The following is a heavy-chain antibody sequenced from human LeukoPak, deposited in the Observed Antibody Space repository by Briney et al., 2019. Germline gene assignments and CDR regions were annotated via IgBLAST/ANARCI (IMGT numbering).Heavy chain of an antibody. J-gene: IGHJ4*02. Sequence: PGRSLRLSCAASGFTFSRYAMHWVRQAPGKGLEWVAFIRYDGSNKYYADSVKGRFTISRDNSKNTLYLQMNSPRAEDTAVYYCAKDPSFRPGYFDYWGQGTLVTVSS. CDR2: IRYDGSNK. V-gene: IGHV3-30*02. CDR1: GFTFSRYA. CDR3: AKDPSFRPGYFDY.